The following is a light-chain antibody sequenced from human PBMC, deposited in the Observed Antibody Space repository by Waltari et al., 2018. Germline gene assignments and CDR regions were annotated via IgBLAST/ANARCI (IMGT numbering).Light chain of an antibody. J-gene: IGKJ4*01. Sequence: EIVLTQSPATMSLSPGDRATLSCRSSQSVKYVAWFQHKPGQTPRLLIYDASNSAPGIPARFSGSGSGTDSTLTISSLEPEDFAVYYCQQRSTWLAFTFGGGTKVELK. CDR1: QSVKY. CDR2: DAS. CDR3: QQRSTWLAFT. V-gene: IGKV3-11*01.